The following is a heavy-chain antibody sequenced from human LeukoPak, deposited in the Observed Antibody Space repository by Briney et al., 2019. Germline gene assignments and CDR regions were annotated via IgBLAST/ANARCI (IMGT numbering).Heavy chain of an antibody. CDR1: GFTFSNYA. CDR2: ISGSGGST. CDR3: ASDIVVVPAAISYYYGMDV. Sequence: GGSLTLSCAASGFTFSNYAMSRVRQAPGKGLEWVSAISGSGGSTYYADSVKGRFTISRDNSKNTLYLQMNSLRAEDTAVYYCASDIVVVPAAISYYYGMDVWGQGTTVTVSS. V-gene: IGHV3-23*01. D-gene: IGHD2-2*02. J-gene: IGHJ6*02.